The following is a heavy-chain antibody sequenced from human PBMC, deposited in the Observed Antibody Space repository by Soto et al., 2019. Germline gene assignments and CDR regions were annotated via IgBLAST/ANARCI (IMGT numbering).Heavy chain of an antibody. CDR1: GYSINSGYY. J-gene: IGHJ5*02. CDR2: IYHSGST. Sequence: SETLSLTCAVSGYSINSGYYWGWIRQTPGKGLEWIACIYHSGSTYYNPSLKSRVTISVDTSKNQFSLKLTSVTAADTAVYYCARGAATVTPGWFDPWGQGIMVTVSS. V-gene: IGHV4-38-2*01. CDR3: ARGAATVTPGWFDP. D-gene: IGHD4-17*01.